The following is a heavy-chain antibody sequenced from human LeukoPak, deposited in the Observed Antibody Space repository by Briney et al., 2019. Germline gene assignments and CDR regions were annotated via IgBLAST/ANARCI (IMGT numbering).Heavy chain of an antibody. CDR2: IYTSGST. V-gene: IGHV4-61*02. CDR3: ARGGYSYGSNFDY. Sequence: SETLSLTCTVSGGSISSGSYYWSWIRQPAGKGLEWIGRIYTSGSTNYNPSLKSRVTISVDTSKNQFSLKLSSVTAADTAVYYCARGGYSYGSNFDYWGQGTLVTVSS. D-gene: IGHD5-18*01. CDR1: GGSISSGSYY. J-gene: IGHJ4*02.